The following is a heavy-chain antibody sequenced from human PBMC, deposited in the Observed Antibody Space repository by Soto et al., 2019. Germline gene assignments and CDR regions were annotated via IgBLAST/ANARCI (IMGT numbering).Heavy chain of an antibody. CDR3: ARGEGYSYADWFDP. CDR1: GGSISSGGYY. CDR2: IYYSGST. V-gene: IGHV4-31*03. Sequence: SETLSLSCTVSGGSISSGGYYWSWIRQHPGKGLEWIGYIYYSGSTYYNPSLKSRVTISVDTSKNQFSLKLSSVTAADTAVYYCARGEGYSYADWFDPWGQGTLVTVSS. J-gene: IGHJ5*02. D-gene: IGHD5-18*01.